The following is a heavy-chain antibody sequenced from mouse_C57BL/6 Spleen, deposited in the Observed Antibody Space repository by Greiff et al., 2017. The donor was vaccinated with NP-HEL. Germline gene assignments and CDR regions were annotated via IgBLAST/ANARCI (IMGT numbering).Heavy chain of an antibody. J-gene: IGHJ4*01. D-gene: IGHD2-1*01. Sequence: QVQLKQPGAELVMPGASVKLSCKASGYTFTSYWMHWVKQRPGQGLEWIGEIDPSDSYPNYNQKFKGKSTLTVDKSSSTAYMQLSSLTSEDSAVYYCARGGGNYYAMDYWGQGTSVTVSS. CDR2: IDPSDSYP. CDR3: ARGGGNYYAMDY. CDR1: GYTFTSYW. V-gene: IGHV1-69*01.